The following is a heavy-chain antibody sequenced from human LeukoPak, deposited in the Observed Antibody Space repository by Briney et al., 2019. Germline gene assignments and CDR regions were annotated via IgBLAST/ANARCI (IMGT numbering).Heavy chain of an antibody. D-gene: IGHD6-19*01. Sequence: GGSLRLSCAASRFIISSSYMTWVRQAPGKGLEWVSNIYSGGSTYYADSVKGRFIISRDNSKNTLYLQMNSLRAEDTAVYYCARGSGWYAAFDAFDIWGQGTMVTVSS. J-gene: IGHJ3*02. CDR3: ARGSGWYAAFDAFDI. CDR2: IYSGGST. V-gene: IGHV3-66*01. CDR1: RFIISSSY.